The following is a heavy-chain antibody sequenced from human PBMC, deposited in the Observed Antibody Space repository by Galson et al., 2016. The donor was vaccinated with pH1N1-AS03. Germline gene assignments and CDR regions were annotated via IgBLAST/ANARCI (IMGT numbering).Heavy chain of an antibody. J-gene: IGHJ6*02. Sequence: SVKVSCKASGGSFNTYTITWVRQAPGQRFEWLGGITPLFDAANYAQKFQGRVTITADESTTTAYMELSSLRSEDTAVYYCARGPSRFLDRYYYFGMDVWGQGTTVTVSS. CDR2: ITPLFDAA. D-gene: IGHD3-3*01. V-gene: IGHV1-69*13. CDR1: GGSFNTYT. CDR3: ARGPSRFLDRYYYFGMDV.